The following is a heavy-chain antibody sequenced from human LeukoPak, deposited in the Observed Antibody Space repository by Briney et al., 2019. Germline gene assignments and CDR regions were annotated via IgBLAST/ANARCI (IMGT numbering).Heavy chain of an antibody. Sequence: EASVKVSCKASGGTFSSYAISWVRQAPGQGLEWMGGIIPIFGTANYAQKFQGRVTITADESTSTAYMELSSLRSEDTAVYYCASGVRREEWFDPWGQGTLVTVSS. D-gene: IGHD1-1*01. CDR2: IIPIFGTA. CDR3: ASGVRREEWFDP. V-gene: IGHV1-69*13. CDR1: GGTFSSYA. J-gene: IGHJ5*02.